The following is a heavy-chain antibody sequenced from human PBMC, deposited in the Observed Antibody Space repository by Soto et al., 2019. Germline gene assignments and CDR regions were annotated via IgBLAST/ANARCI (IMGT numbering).Heavy chain of an antibody. J-gene: IGHJ6*03. V-gene: IGHV3-7*01. Sequence: GGSLRLSCAASGFTFSSYWMSWVRQAPGKGLEWVANIKQDGSEKYYVDSVKGRFTISRDNAKNSLYLQMNSLRAEDTAVYYCARVPSGWYRHYYYYMDVWGKGTTVTVSS. D-gene: IGHD6-19*01. CDR2: IKQDGSEK. CDR3: ARVPSGWYRHYYYYMDV. CDR1: GFTFSSYW.